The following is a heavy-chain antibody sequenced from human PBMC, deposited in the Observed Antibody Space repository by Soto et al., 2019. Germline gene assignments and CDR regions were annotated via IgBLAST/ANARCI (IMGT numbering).Heavy chain of an antibody. CDR2: INHRGNT. CDR3: ARGPSGSYRYYFDY. V-gene: IGHV4-39*01. Sequence: SETLSLTCSVSDDSINSDKCYWGWIRQSPGKGLEWIGRINHRGNTYYNPSLKSRVTISLDTSKNQFSLKLSSVTAADTAVYYCARGPSGSYRYYFDYWGQGTLVTVSS. D-gene: IGHD1-26*01. J-gene: IGHJ4*02. CDR1: DDSINSDKCY.